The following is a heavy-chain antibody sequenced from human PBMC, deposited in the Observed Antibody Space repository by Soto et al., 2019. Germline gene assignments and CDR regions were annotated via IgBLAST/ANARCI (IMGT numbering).Heavy chain of an antibody. CDR1: GVTFSSYS. CDR2: ISSSSSTI. J-gene: IGHJ6*03. V-gene: IGHV3-48*01. CDR3: ARNPRYSYGSGTYSDMDV. D-gene: IGHD3-10*01. Sequence: GGSLRLSFAASGVTFSSYSMNWFRQAPGKGLEWVSYISSSSSTIYYADSVKGRFTISRDNAKNSLYLQMNSLRAEDTAVYYCARNPRYSYGSGTYSDMDVRGKGTTVTVSS.